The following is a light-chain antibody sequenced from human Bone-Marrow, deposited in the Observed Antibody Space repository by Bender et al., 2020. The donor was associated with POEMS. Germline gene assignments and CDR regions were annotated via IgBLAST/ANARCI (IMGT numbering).Light chain of an antibody. V-gene: IGLV2-11*01. J-gene: IGLJ2*01. Sequence: QSALTQPRSLSGSPGQSVTISCAGTSSDVGGFDSVSWYQQHPAQAPKLIIYDVTKRPLGVPGRFSVFKSGNTASLTISGLQAEDEADYHCFSYAGSTTVFGGGTELTVL. CDR1: SSDVGGFDS. CDR2: DVT. CDR3: FSYAGSTTV.